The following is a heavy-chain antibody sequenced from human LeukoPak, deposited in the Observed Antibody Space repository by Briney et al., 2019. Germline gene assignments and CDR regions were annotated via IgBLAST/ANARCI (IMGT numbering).Heavy chain of an antibody. J-gene: IGHJ4*02. CDR2: IRYDGSNK. CDR1: GFTFSSYG. CDR3: AKDGNYYGSGSYYTDY. D-gene: IGHD3-10*01. V-gene: IGHV3-30*02. Sequence: TGGSLRLSCAASGFTFSSYGMPWVRQAPGKGLEWVAFIRYDGSNKYYADSVKGRFTISRDNSKNTLYLQMNSLRAEDTAVYYCAKDGNYYGSGSYYTDYWGQGTLVTVSS.